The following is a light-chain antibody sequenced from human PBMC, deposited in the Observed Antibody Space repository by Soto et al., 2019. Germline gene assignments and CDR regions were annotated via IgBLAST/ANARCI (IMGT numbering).Light chain of an antibody. V-gene: IGKV3-15*01. CDR1: QGIRTN. CDR3: QQYGNPPLT. J-gene: IGKJ4*01. CDR2: GAS. Sequence: EIVMTQSPATLSGSPGERVTLSCRASQGIRTNLAWYQQKTGQAHRVLIYGASTRATGIPARSSGSGSGTEFTLTISKLETEDFALFYCQQYGNPPLTFGGGTKVDI.